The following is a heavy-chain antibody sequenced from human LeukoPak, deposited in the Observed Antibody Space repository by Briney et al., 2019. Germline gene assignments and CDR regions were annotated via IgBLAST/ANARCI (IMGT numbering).Heavy chain of an antibody. CDR1: GFTFSSYV. D-gene: IGHD3-3*01. J-gene: IGHJ6*02. V-gene: IGHV3-23*01. CDR2: ISGSGGST. Sequence: PGGSLRLSCAASGFTFSSYVMSWVRQAPGEGLEWVSAISGSGGSTYYADSVKGRFTISRDNSKNTLYLQMNSLRAEDTAVYYCAKGITIFGVVPGGMDVWGQGTTVTVSS. CDR3: AKGITIFGVVPGGMDV.